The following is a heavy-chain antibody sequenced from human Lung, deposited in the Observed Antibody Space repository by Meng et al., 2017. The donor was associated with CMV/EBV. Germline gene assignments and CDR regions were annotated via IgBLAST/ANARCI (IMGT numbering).Heavy chain of an antibody. Sequence: ASVKVSCKASGYTFSNYEIIWVRQASGQGLEWVGWMNPNRGNTAYAQKLQGRVTMTRDTSKSIAYMELSSLRSGDTAVYYCARGQVQCSTIKCHDYRFSGMDVWGQGTTVTVSS. CDR1: GYTFSNYE. CDR3: ARGQVQCSTIKCHDYRFSGMDV. J-gene: IGHJ6*02. D-gene: IGHD2-2*01. CDR2: MNPNRGNT. V-gene: IGHV1-8*01.